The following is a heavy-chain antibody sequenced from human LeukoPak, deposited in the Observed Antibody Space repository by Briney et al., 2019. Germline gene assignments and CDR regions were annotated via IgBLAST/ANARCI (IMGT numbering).Heavy chain of an antibody. CDR1: GGSFSGYY. V-gene: IGHV4-34*01. Sequence: SETLSLTCAVYGGSFSGYYWSWIRQPPGKGLEWIGEINHSGSTNYNPSLKSRVTISVDTSKNQFSLKLSSVTAADTAVYYCARADSSGQIDYWGQGTLVTVSS. J-gene: IGHJ4*02. CDR2: INHSGST. D-gene: IGHD3-22*01. CDR3: ARADSSGQIDY.